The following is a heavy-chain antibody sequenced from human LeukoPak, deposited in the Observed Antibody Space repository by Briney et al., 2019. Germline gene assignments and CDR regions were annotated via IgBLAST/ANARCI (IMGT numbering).Heavy chain of an antibody. D-gene: IGHD6-19*01. Sequence: PSETLSLTCTVSGGSISSSYYWGWIRQPPGKGLEWIGNKYYRGSTYYNPSLKSRVTISVDTSKNQFSLNLTSVTAADTAVYYCARGPAGWPIDYWGQGTLVTVSS. V-gene: IGHV4-39*07. CDR3: ARGPAGWPIDY. J-gene: IGHJ4*02. CDR2: KYYRGST. CDR1: GGSISSSYY.